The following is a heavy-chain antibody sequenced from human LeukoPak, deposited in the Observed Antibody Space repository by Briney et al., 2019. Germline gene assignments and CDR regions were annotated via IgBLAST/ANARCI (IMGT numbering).Heavy chain of an antibody. V-gene: IGHV3-30*04. CDR3: ARGQTTVTN. Sequence: GGSLRLSCVASGFTFISYAMHWVRQAPGKGLEWVAVISYDGSNKYYADSVKGRFTISRDNSKNTLYLQMNSLRAEDTAVYYCARGQTTVTNWGQGTLVTVSS. CDR2: ISYDGSNK. J-gene: IGHJ4*02. D-gene: IGHD4-17*01. CDR1: GFTFISYA.